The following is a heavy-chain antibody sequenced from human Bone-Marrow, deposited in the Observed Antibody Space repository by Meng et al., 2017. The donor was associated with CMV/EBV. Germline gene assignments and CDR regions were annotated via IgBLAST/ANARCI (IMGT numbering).Heavy chain of an antibody. V-gene: IGHV6-1*01. CDR1: GDSVSSNSAA. D-gene: IGHD2-21*02. CDR2: TYYKSKWSH. CDR3: ARAGGGDSLVFYY. Sequence: SQTLSLTCAISGDSVSSNSAAWNWIRQSPSRGLEWLGRTYYKSKWSHDYAVSVKSRIVINPDTSKNQFSLQLNSVTPEDTAVYYCARAGGGDSLVFYYWGQGTLVTVSS. J-gene: IGHJ4*02.